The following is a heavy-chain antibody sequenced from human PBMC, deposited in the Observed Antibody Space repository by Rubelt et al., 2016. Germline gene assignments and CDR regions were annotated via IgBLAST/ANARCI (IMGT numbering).Heavy chain of an antibody. J-gene: IGHJ4*02. CDR1: GGSMSSGSYS. Sequence: QLQLQESGSGLVKSSQTLSLTCVVSGGSMSSGSYSWSWIRQPPGKGLEWVGYIYHGGSTHYNPSLKSRLTISVDRSKNQCSLNLRSVTAADTAVYYCARLFGSRTPSDFWGQGTLVTVSS. D-gene: IGHD3-10*01. CDR3: ARLFGSRTPSDF. CDR2: IYHGGST. V-gene: IGHV4-30-2*01.